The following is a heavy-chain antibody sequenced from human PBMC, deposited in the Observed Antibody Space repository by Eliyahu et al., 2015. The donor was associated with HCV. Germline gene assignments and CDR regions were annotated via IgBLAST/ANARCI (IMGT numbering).Heavy chain of an antibody. CDR1: GFTFKYYA. CDR3: AKEGQWYGGNWFDP. D-gene: IGHD3-10*01. CDR2: ISGAGGNX. J-gene: IGHJ5*02. V-gene: IGHV3-23*01. Sequence: EVQLLESGGGLVQPGGSLRLSXVASGFTFKYYAMTWVRQAPGKGLEWVSTISGAGGNXNYADSVKGRFTLSRHNSMNTLFLQMNRVRVEDTGIYYCAKEGQWYGGNWFDPWGQGTLVTVSS.